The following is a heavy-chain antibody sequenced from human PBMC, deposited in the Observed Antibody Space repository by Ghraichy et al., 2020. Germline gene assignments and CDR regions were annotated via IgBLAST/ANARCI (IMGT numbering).Heavy chain of an antibody. Sequence: GGSLRLSCAASGFTFSDYYMSWIRQAPGKGLEWVSYISTSGSTIYYADSVKGRFTISRDNAKNSLYLQMNSLRAEDMAVYYCARDQVTTLWDYYGMDVWGQGTTVTVSS. D-gene: IGHD4-17*01. CDR2: ISTSGSTI. J-gene: IGHJ6*02. CDR1: GFTFSDYY. CDR3: ARDQVTTLWDYYGMDV. V-gene: IGHV3-11*01.